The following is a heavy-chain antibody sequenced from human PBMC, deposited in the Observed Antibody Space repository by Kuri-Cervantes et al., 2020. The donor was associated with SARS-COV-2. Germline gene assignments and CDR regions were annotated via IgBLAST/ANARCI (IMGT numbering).Heavy chain of an antibody. J-gene: IGHJ3*02. D-gene: IGHD5-24*01. CDR1: GFTFSDYY. CDR2: INHSGST. CDR3: ARDELGDGYKVGAFDI. V-gene: IGHV4-34*01. Sequence: GSLRLSCAASGFTFSDYYMSWIRQPPGEGLEWIGEINHSGSTNYNPSLKSRVTISVDTSKNQFSLKLSSVTAADTAVYYCARDELGDGYKVGAFDIWGQGTMVTVSS.